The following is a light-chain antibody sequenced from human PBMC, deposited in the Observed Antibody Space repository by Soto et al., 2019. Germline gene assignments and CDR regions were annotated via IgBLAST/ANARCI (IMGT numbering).Light chain of an antibody. CDR1: QSVAGSY. V-gene: IGKV3-20*01. CDR2: AAS. J-gene: IGKJ1*01. Sequence: EIVLTQSPGTLSLSPGERATLSCRASQSVAGSYLAWYLQKPGQAPRLLIYAASSRATGIPDRFRGSGSGTDFTLTISRLEPEDFAVYYCQQYGRSSWTFGQGTKVEIK. CDR3: QQYGRSSWT.